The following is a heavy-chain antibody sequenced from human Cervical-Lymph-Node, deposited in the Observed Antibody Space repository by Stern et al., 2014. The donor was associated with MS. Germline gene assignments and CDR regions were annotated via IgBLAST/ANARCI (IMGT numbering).Heavy chain of an antibody. CDR3: ARLAAWAFDS. CDR1: GYRFSGFW. Sequence: EDQLVESGAEVKRPGDSLTISCKVSGYRFSGFWIGWVRQMPGKGLEWMGIIYPGGPETRYSPSFQAQGTISAEKSISTASLQWGSLKASDTAMYYCARLAAWAFDSWGQGTLVTVSS. CDR2: IYPGGPET. D-gene: IGHD2-15*01. J-gene: IGHJ4*02. V-gene: IGHV5-51*01.